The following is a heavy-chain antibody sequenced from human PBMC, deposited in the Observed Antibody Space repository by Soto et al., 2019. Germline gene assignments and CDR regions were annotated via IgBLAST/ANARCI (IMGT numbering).Heavy chain of an antibody. CDR2: VSYSGST. Sequence: SLTCSVSRGAIRTHTWNWFRQPPGKRLEWIGYVSYSGSTLYNPSLKSRVIMSVDTSKNQFSLKLSSVTAADTAVYYCARDGVDYGDYGGGMDFWGQGTTGTVSS. V-gene: IGHV4-59*11. CDR1: RGAIRTHT. J-gene: IGHJ6*02. CDR3: ARDGVDYGDYGGGMDF. D-gene: IGHD4-17*01.